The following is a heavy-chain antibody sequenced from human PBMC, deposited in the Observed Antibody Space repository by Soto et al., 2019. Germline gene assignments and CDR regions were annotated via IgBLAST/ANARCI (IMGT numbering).Heavy chain of an antibody. V-gene: IGHV1-69*13. CDR2: IIPIFGTA. CDR1: GCTFSSYA. D-gene: IGHD2-2*01. Sequence: GASVKVSCKASGCTFSSYAISWVRQAPGQVLEWMGGIIPIFGTANYAQKFQGRVTITADESTSTAYMELSSLRSEDTAVYYCASPSKEYCSSTSCYARDYWGQGTLVTVSS. CDR3: ASPSKEYCSSTSCYARDY. J-gene: IGHJ4*02.